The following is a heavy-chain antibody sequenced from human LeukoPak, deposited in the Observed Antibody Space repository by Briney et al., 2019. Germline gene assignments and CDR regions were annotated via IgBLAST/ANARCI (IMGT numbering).Heavy chain of an antibody. CDR2: IYYSGST. D-gene: IGHD3-3*01. CDR3: ASYDFWSGYYRTS. V-gene: IGHV4-39*07. CDR1: GGSISSSSYY. J-gene: IGHJ5*02. Sequence: PSETLSLTCTVSGGSISSSSYYWGWIRQPPGKGLEWIGSIYYSGSTYYNPSLKSRVTISVDTSKNQFSLKLSSVTAADTAVYYCASYDFWSGYYRTSWGQGTLVTVSS.